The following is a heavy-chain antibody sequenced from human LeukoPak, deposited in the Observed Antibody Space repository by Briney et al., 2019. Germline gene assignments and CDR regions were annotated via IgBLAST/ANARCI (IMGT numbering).Heavy chain of an antibody. CDR2: VRKDATEK. CDR3: AKRSGPKSGPFDS. Sequence: GGSLRLSCAASGFIFTEYGMYWVRQAPGKGLEWVAFVRKDATEKKYADSVEGRFTISRDDSENTVYLKMNNLRVDDTAVYYCAKRSGPKSGPFDSWGQGTPVIVSS. D-gene: IGHD7-27*01. J-gene: IGHJ4*02. V-gene: IGHV3-30*02. CDR1: GFIFTEYG.